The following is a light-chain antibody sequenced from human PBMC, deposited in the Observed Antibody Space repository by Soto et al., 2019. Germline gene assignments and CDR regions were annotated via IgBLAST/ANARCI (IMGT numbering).Light chain of an antibody. CDR3: QKYNSAPRT. J-gene: IGKJ3*01. Sequence: DIQMTQSPSSLSASVGDRITITCRASQGISNYLAWYQQKPGKVPKLLIYAASTLQSGVPSRFSGSGSGTDFTLTISSLQHEDVATYYCQKYNSAPRTFGPGTNVDIK. CDR2: AAS. V-gene: IGKV1-27*01. CDR1: QGISNY.